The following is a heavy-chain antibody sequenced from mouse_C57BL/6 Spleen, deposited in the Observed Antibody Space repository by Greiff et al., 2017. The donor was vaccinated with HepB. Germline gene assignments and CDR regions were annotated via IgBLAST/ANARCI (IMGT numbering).Heavy chain of an antibody. D-gene: IGHD1-1*01. V-gene: IGHV1-82*01. Sequence: QVQLQQSGPELVKPGASVKISCKASGYAFSSSWMNWVKQRPGQGLEWIGRIYPGDGDTNYNGKFKGKATLTADKSSSTAYMQLSSLTSEDSAVYFCASYYYGSPYYAMDYWGQGTSVTVSS. CDR3: ASYYYGSPYYAMDY. CDR2: IYPGDGDT. CDR1: GYAFSSSW. J-gene: IGHJ4*01.